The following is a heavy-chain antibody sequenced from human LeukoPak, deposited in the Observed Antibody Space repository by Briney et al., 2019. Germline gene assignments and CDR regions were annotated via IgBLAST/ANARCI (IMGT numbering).Heavy chain of an antibody. CDR2: ISAYNGNT. V-gene: IGHV1-18*01. J-gene: IGHJ4*02. CDR1: GYTFTSYG. D-gene: IGHD3-10*01. CDR3: ARDGGSYYFDY. Sequence: ASVKVSCKASGYTFTSYGISWVRQAPGQGLEWMGWISAYNGNTNYAQKLQGRVTMTTDTSTSTGYMELRSLRSDDTAVYYCARDGGSYYFDYWGQGTLATVSS.